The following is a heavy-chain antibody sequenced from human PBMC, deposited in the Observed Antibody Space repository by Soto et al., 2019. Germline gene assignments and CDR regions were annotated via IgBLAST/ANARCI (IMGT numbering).Heavy chain of an antibody. D-gene: IGHD1-1*01. Sequence: SGGSLRLSCAVSGFSFSDSWMSWIRQPPGKGLEWVAHLNPDGSVKYYVDSVKGRFTISRDNARNSLYLQMRSLRADDAAVYYCAKRSREPTRDYWGRGALVTVSS. CDR3: AKRSREPTRDY. V-gene: IGHV3-7*03. J-gene: IGHJ4*02. CDR1: GFSFSDSW. CDR2: LNPDGSVK.